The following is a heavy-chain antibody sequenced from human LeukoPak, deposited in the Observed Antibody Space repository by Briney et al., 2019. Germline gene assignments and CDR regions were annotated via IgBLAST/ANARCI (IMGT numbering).Heavy chain of an antibody. J-gene: IGHJ6*03. CDR3: ARDQWFGHMDV. CDR2: ISSSGSTI. Sequence: GGSLRLSCAASGFTFSSYSMNWVRQAPGKGLEWVSYISSSGSTIYYADSVKGRFTISRDNAKNSLYLQMNSLRAEDTAVYYCARDQWFGHMDVWGKGTTVTISS. V-gene: IGHV3-48*04. CDR1: GFTFSSYS. D-gene: IGHD3-10*01.